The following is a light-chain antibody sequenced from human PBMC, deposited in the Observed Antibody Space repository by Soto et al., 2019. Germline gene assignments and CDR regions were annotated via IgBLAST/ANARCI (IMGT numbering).Light chain of an antibody. CDR1: ESVSKW. J-gene: IGKJ1*01. Sequence: IQMTQSPAFLSASVGDKVTITCRATESVSKWLAWYQEKPGNPPRPLIYDASTLESGVPSRFSGSGSGTDFTLTISSLHSEDFATYYCQQTYSTPGTFGQGTKVDIK. V-gene: IGKV1-5*01. CDR2: DAS. CDR3: QQTYSTPGT.